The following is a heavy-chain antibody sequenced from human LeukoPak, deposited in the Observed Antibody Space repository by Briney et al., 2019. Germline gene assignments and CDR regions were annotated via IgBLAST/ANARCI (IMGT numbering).Heavy chain of an antibody. CDR2: ISSSGSTI. Sequence: GGSLRLSCAASGFTFSDYYMSWIRQAPGKGLEWVSYISSSGSTIYYADSVKGRFTISRDNSKNTLYLQMNSLRAEDTAVYYCARDGPNAYYYDSSGYYMDYWGQGTLVTVSS. CDR3: ARDGPNAYYYDSSGYYMDY. J-gene: IGHJ4*02. V-gene: IGHV3-11*04. D-gene: IGHD3-22*01. CDR1: GFTFSDYY.